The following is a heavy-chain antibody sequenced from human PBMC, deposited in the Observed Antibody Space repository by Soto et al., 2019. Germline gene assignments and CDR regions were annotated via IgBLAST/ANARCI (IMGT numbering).Heavy chain of an antibody. CDR2: FRAGGDDGTT. J-gene: IGHJ4*02. Sequence: HPGGSLRLSCVASGFTFSSYSMSWVRQAPGKGLEWVSGFRAGGDDGTTYYADSVKGRFTISRDNSKNTLFLQMNSLGAEDTAIYYCAKKVNSGSGSQYFDYFGQGTLVTVSS. D-gene: IGHD3-10*01. CDR3: AKKVNSGSGSQYFDY. V-gene: IGHV3-23*01. CDR1: GFTFSSYS.